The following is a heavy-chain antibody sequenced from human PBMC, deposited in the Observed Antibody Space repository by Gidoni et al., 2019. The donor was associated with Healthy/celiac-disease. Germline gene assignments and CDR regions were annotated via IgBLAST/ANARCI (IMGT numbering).Heavy chain of an antibody. CDR1: GFTFSSYS. J-gene: IGHJ4*02. D-gene: IGHD6-13*01. CDR2: ISSSSSYI. Sequence: EVQLVESGGGLVKPGGSLRVTCAASGFTFSSYSMNWVRQAPGKGLEWVSSISSSSSYIYYADSVQGRFTISRDNAKNSLYLQMNSLRAEDTAVYYCAREYGSSWYFDYWGQGTLVTVSS. CDR3: AREYGSSWYFDY. V-gene: IGHV3-21*01.